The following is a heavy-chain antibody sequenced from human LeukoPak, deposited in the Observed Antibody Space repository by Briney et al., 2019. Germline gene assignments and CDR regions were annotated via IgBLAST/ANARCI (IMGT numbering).Heavy chain of an antibody. Sequence: AETLSLTCAVYGGSFSGYYWSWLRQPPGKGLEGIGEIDHSGSTNFYPSLKSRVTIYLETSKNQFSLKLSSVTAADTAVYYCARAAGYSYGSRSYWYFDLWGRGTLVTVSS. CDR3: ARAAGYSYGSRSYWYFDL. D-gene: IGHD5-18*01. J-gene: IGHJ2*01. V-gene: IGHV4-34*01. CDR1: GGSFSGYY. CDR2: IDHSGST.